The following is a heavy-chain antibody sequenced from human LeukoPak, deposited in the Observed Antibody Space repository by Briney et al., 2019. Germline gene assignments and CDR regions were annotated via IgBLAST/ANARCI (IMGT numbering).Heavy chain of an antibody. V-gene: IGHV3-11*06. CDR3: ARVGSTVAAGTPDY. D-gene: IGHD6-13*01. CDR1: GFTFSDYY. J-gene: IGHJ4*02. CDR2: ISGSGSHT. Sequence: PGGSLRLSCAASGFTFSDYYMSWIRQAPGKGLEWLSYISGSGSHTTYADYVRGRFTISRDNAKNSLYLQVNSLRADDTAVYYCARVGSTVAAGTPDYWGQGTLVTVSS.